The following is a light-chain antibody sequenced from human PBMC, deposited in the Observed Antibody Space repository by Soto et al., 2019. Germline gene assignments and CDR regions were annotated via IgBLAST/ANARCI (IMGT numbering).Light chain of an antibody. J-gene: IGKJ1*01. V-gene: IGKV3-15*01. Sequence: ETMMTQSPDTLSVSLGARAPLSCRARQSLRSSLAWYPQHPGQAPRLLIYDASTRATGIPARFSGSGSGTDFTLTISGLQSEDFAVYYCQQYNNWPQTFGQGTKVDIK. CDR1: QSLRSS. CDR3: QQYNNWPQT. CDR2: DAS.